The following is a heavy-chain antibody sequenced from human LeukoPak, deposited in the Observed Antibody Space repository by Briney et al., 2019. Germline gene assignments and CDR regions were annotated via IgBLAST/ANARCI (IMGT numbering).Heavy chain of an antibody. V-gene: IGHV4-39*07. J-gene: IGHJ4*02. CDR2: IYYSGST. CDR3: AAIYGDYRVDY. Sequence: SETLSLTCTVSGGSISSSSYYWGWIRQPPGKGLEWIGSIYYSGSTYYNPSLKSRVTISVDTSKNQFSLKLSSVTAADTAVYYCAAIYGDYRVDYWGQGTLVTVSS. CDR1: GGSISSSSYY. D-gene: IGHD4-17*01.